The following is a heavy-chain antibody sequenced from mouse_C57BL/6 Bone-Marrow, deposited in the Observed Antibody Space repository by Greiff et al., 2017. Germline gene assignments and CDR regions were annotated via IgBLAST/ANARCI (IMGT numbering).Heavy chain of an antibody. CDR2: ISYDGSN. J-gene: IGHJ4*01. CDR3: ARANWVYAMDY. Sequence: EVKLQQSGPGLVKPSQSLSLTCSVTGYSITSGYYWNWIRQFPGNKLECMGSISYDGSNNYNPSLKNRISITRDTSKNPFFLKLNSVTTEDTATNYCARANWVYAMDYWGQGTSVTVSS. D-gene: IGHD4-1*01. CDR1: GYSITSGYY. V-gene: IGHV3-6*01.